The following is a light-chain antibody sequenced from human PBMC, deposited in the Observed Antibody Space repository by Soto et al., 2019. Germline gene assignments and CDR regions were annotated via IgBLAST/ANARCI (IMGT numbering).Light chain of an antibody. CDR2: DAS. CDR3: QQYGSSPPWT. CDR1: HSVSSY. J-gene: IGKJ1*01. V-gene: IGKV3-11*01. Sequence: EIMLTQSPATLSLSPGERATLSCRASHSVSSYLAWYQQKPDQAPRLLIYDASNRATGIPARFSGSGSGTDFTLTISSLEPEDFAVYYCQQYGSSPPWTFGQGTKVDIK.